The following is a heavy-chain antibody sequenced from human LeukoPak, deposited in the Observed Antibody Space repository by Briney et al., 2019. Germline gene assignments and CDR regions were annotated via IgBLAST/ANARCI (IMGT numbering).Heavy chain of an antibody. CDR2: SGIGI. J-gene: IGHJ4*02. CDR3: ARDGIAAALFDY. Sequence: GGSLRLSCAASGFTFSDYEMNWVRQAPGKGLEWVSGIGIYYADSVKGRFTISRDNPKNSLYLQMNSLRAEDTAVYYCARDGIAAALFDYWGQGTLVTVPS. V-gene: IGHV3-48*03. D-gene: IGHD6-13*01. CDR1: GFTFSDYE.